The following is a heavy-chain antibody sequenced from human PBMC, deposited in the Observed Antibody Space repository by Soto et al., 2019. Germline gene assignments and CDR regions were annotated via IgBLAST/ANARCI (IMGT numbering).Heavy chain of an antibody. CDR3: ARDLSLLLVNRGPDMGSDAFDI. Sequence: QVQLVESGGGVVQPGRSLRLSCAASGFTFSSYGMHWVRQAPGKGLEWVAVIWYDGSNKYYADSVKGRFTISRDNSKNTLYLQMNRLRAEDTAVYYGARDLSLLLVNRGPDMGSDAFDIWGQGTMVTVSS. CDR1: GFTFSSYG. V-gene: IGHV3-33*01. J-gene: IGHJ3*02. CDR2: IWYDGSNK. D-gene: IGHD6-13*01.